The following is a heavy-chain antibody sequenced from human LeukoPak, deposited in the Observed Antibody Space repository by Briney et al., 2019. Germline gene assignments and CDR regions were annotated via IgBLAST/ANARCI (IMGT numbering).Heavy chain of an antibody. CDR2: MNPNSGNT. CDR1: EYTFSSYD. D-gene: IGHD5-18*01. V-gene: IGHV1-8*01. CDR3: VRSYVYSPANWYFDL. Sequence: ASVKVSFKASEYTFSSYDINWVRHATGQGLEWMGWMNPNSGNTGYAEKFQGRVTMTKNTSISTAYMELSSLKCVGLVVFWCVRSYVYSPANWYFDLWGRGTLVTVSS. J-gene: IGHJ2*01.